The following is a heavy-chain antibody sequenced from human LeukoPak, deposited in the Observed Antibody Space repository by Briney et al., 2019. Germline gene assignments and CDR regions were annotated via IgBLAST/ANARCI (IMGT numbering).Heavy chain of an antibody. Sequence: GGSLRLSCAASGFTFSSYAMSWVRQAPGKGLEWVSGISSGGSTYYADSVKGRFSISRDNSKDTLYMQMYSLRAEDTAVYYCAKTPRFYYMDVWGKGTTVTVSS. J-gene: IGHJ6*03. CDR3: AKTPRFYYMDV. CDR2: ISSGGST. CDR1: GFTFSSYA. V-gene: IGHV3-23*01.